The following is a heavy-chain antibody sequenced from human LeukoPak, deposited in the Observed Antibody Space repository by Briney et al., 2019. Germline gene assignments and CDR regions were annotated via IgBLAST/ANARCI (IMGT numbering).Heavy chain of an antibody. D-gene: IGHD3-3*01. J-gene: IGHJ4*02. CDR3: ARAHAARGVVNLHFDY. CDR2: IYYSGST. Sequence: SETLSLTCTVSGGSISSGGYYWSWIRQHPGKGLEWIGYIYYSGSTYYNPSLKSRVTISVDTSKNRFSLKLSSVTAADTAVYYCARAHAARGVVNLHFDYWGQGTLVTVSS. CDR1: GGSISSGGYY. V-gene: IGHV4-31*03.